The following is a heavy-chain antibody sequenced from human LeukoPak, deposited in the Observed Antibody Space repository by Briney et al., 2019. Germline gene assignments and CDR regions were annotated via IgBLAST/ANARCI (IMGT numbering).Heavy chain of an antibody. Sequence: ASVKVSCTTSGYTFTAYYTLWVRQAPGQGPEWMGWLNPNNGGTNYAQKFQGRVTMTRVTSISAAYMELSRLRSDDTTVYFCSREGGFGELSWGQGALVTVSS. CDR1: GYTFTAYY. CDR3: SREGGFGELS. J-gene: IGHJ4*02. CDR2: LNPNNGGT. V-gene: IGHV1-2*02. D-gene: IGHD3-10*01.